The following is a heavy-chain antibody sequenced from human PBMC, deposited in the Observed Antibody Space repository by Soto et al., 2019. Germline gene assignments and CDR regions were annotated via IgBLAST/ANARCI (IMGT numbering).Heavy chain of an antibody. V-gene: IGHV1-3*01. CDR2: INAGNGNT. CDR1: GYTFTSYA. J-gene: IGHJ5*02. D-gene: IGHD6-19*01. CDR3: ARGIAVAGRGSVYWFDP. Sequence: ASVKVSCKASGYTFTSYAMHWVRQAPGQRLEWMGWINAGNGNTKYSQKFQGRVNITRDTSASTAYMELSSLRSEDTAVYYCARGIAVAGRGSVYWFDPWGQGTLVTVSS.